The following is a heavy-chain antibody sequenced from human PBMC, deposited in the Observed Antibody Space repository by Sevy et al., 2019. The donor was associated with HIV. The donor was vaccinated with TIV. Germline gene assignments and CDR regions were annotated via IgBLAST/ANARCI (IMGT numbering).Heavy chain of an antibody. Sequence: GGSLRLSCAASGFTFSVSGMHWVRQAPGKGLEWLAVIWDDGHNKYYADSVKGRFTISRDNSKNTLFLQMNSLRVEDTAMDYCAKDQGGGQNYAITDLCDFWGQGTMVTVSS. CDR1: GFTFSVSG. J-gene: IGHJ3*01. V-gene: IGHV3-33*06. D-gene: IGHD2-2*01. CDR2: IWDDGHNK. CDR3: AKDQGGGQNYAITDLCDF.